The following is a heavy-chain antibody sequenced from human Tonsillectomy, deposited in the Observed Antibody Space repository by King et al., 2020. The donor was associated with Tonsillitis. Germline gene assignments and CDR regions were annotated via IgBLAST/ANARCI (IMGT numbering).Heavy chain of an antibody. J-gene: IGHJ5*02. CDR2: IYTSVST. V-gene: IGHV4-4*07. D-gene: IGHD1-26*01. CDR1: GGSISIYY. CDR3: ARDLVEREGRSFDP. Sequence: QLQESGPGLVKPSETLSLTCTVSGGSISIYYWIWIRQPAGKGLEWLGRIYTSVSTNYNPSLKSRVTMSVDTSKNQFSLKLSSVTAADTAVYYCARDLVEREGRSFDPWGQGTLVTVST.